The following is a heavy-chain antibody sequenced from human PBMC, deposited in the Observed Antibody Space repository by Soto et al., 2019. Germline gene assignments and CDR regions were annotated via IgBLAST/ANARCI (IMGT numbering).Heavy chain of an antibody. CDR2: ISGSGGST. Sequence: GGSLRLSWAASGFTFSSYAMSWVRQAPGKGLEWVSAISGSGGSTYYADSVKGRFTISRDNSKNTLYLQMNSLRAEDTAVYYCAKGAVYEYSSSSEYYYYYMDVWGKGTTVTVSS. D-gene: IGHD6-6*01. CDR3: AKGAVYEYSSSSEYYYYYMDV. V-gene: IGHV3-23*01. J-gene: IGHJ6*03. CDR1: GFTFSSYA.